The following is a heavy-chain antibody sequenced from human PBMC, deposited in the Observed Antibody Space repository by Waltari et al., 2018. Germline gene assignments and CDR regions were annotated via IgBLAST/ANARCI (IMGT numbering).Heavy chain of an antibody. CDR2: IYYSGST. D-gene: IGHD3-3*01. V-gene: IGHV4-59*08. CDR1: GGSISNYY. Sequence: QVQLQESGPGLVKPSETLSLTCTVSGGSISNYYWCWIRQSPGKGLEWIGSIYYSGSTNYNPSLKSRVTLSVDTSKNHFSLKLSSVTAADTALYYCARQGHYDFWTGYYLFDYWGQGTLVTVSS. J-gene: IGHJ4*02. CDR3: ARQGHYDFWTGYYLFDY.